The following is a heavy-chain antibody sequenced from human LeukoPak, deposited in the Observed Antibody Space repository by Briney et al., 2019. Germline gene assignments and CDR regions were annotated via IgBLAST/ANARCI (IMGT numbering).Heavy chain of an antibody. CDR3: STLTSRGLSDS. CDR1: GFTVSSND. J-gene: IGHJ4*02. Sequence: GGSLRLSCAASGFTVSSNDMSWVRQAPGKGLEWVGRIKSKADGETIDYAAPVKGRFTFSRDDSKNMLYLQMNSLKSEDTAVYYCSTLTSRGLSDSWGQGTLVTVSS. CDR2: IKSKADGETI. V-gene: IGHV3-15*01. D-gene: IGHD1-20*01.